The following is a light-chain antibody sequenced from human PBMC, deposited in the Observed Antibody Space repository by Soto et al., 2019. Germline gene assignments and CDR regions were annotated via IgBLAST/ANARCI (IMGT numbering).Light chain of an antibody. V-gene: IGLV2-14*01. J-gene: IGLJ3*02. CDR2: EVS. CDR1: SSDVGGYNY. CDR3: SSYTSSSTWV. Sequence: QSALTQPVSVSGSPGQSITISCTGTSSDVGGYNYVSWYQQHPGKAPKLMIYEVSNRPSGVSNRFSGSKSGNTASLTISGLQAEDEADYYCSSYTSSSTWVFGGGPKVTVL.